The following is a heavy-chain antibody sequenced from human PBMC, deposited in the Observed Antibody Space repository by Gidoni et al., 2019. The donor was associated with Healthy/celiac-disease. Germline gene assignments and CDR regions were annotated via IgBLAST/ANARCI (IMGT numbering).Heavy chain of an antibody. CDR1: GGSFSSSNW. CDR2: IYPSGST. V-gene: IGHV4-4*02. J-gene: IGHJ6*02. D-gene: IGHD3-16*01. Sequence: QVQLQESGPGLVKPSGNLSLTCAVSGGSFSSSNWWCWVRQPPGKGLEWIGEIYPSGSTNYSPSLKSRVTISVDKSKNQFSLKLSSVTAADTAVYYCARDGKRISHLILGYYGMDVWGQGTTVTVSS. CDR3: ARDGKRISHLILGYYGMDV.